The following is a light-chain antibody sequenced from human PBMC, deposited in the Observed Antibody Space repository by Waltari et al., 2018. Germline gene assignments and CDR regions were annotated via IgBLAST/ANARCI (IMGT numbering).Light chain of an antibody. CDR2: DVS. Sequence: QSALTQPAAVSGSPAQSVTIPCIGDSIDIGRYDIVSWYQQHPGNAPKLVISDVSKRPSGVSDRFSGSKSGDTASLTISGLQFEDEADYYCCSYAGNYVWVFGGGTRLTVL. CDR1: SIDIGRYDI. V-gene: IGLV2-23*02. J-gene: IGLJ3*02. CDR3: CSYAGNYVWV.